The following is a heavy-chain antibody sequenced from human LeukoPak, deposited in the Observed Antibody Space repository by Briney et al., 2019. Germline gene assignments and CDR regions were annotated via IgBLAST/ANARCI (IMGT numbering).Heavy chain of an antibody. D-gene: IGHD6-13*01. J-gene: IGHJ3*02. CDR3: ASGAGIAAPGTYDAFDI. CDR2: IYPGDSDT. CDR1: GYSFTTYW. Sequence: GESLKISCKGSGYSFTTYWIGWVRQMPGKGLESMGIIYPGDSDTKYSPSFQGQVTISADRSISTAYLQWSSLKASDTAMYYCASGAGIAAPGTYDAFDIWGQGTTVTVSS. V-gene: IGHV5-51*01.